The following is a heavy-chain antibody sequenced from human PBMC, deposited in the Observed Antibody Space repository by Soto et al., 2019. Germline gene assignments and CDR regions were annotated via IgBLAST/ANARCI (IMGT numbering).Heavy chain of an antibody. CDR1: GFTFSSYG. D-gene: IGHD6-13*01. J-gene: IGHJ5*02. Sequence: QVQLVESGGGVVQPGRSLRLSCAASGFTFSSYGMHWVRQAPGKGLEWVAVIWYDGSNKYYADSVKGRFTISRDNSKNSLYLQMHSLRAEDTAVYYCARAPPTAAGHNSFDPSRQGTLVTVSS. V-gene: IGHV3-33*01. CDR3: ARAPPTAAGHNSFDP. CDR2: IWYDGSNK.